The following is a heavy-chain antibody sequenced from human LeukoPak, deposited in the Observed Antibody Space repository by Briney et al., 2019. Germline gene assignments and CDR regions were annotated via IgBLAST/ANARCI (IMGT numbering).Heavy chain of an antibody. J-gene: IGHJ4*02. V-gene: IGHV4-38-2*02. Sequence: PSVTLSLTCNVSGYFLSSGFYWGWLRQPPGKGLEWIVSVYHSGTTIYNPSLKSRVTISVDTSKNQFSLKLSSLTAADTAVYYCARHVRDGYNVHYFDYWGQGALVTVSS. CDR3: ARHVRDGYNVHYFDY. CDR2: VYHSGTT. CDR1: GYFLSSGFY. D-gene: IGHD5-24*01.